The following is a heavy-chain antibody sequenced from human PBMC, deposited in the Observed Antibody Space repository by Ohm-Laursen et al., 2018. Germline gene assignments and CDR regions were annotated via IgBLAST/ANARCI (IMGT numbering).Heavy chain of an antibody. J-gene: IGHJ4*02. CDR1: GFSFTTYN. CDR3: ARPYCGGNCSDPIDS. CDR2: LIFSGRYI. D-gene: IGHD2-21*02. Sequence: SPLLSCAASGFSFTTYNMNWVRQAPGEGVEWVSSLIFSGRYIYYADSVKGRFTISRDNAKKSLFLQMNSLRVEDTAVYYCARPYCGGNCSDPIDSWGQGTLVTVSS. V-gene: IGHV3-21*01.